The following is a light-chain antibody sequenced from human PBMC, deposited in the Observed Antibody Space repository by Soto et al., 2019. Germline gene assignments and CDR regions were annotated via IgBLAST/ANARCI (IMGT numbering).Light chain of an antibody. V-gene: IGLV2-14*01. Sequence: QSVLTQPASVSASPGQSITISCAGTSSDVGGYNYVSWHQQYPGKATKLMIYEVSNRPSGVSNRFSGSKSGNTASLTIYGLQAEDEDDYYCSSYTSSSTWVFGGGTKLTVL. CDR3: SSYTSSSTWV. J-gene: IGLJ3*02. CDR2: EVS. CDR1: SSDVGGYNY.